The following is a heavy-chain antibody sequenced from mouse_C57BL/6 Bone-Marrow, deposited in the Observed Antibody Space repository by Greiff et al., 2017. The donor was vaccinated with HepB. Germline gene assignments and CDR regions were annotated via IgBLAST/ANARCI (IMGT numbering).Heavy chain of an antibody. V-gene: IGHV1-81*01. CDR1: GYTFTSYG. CDR3: AREPYYYGNYFDY. D-gene: IGHD1-1*01. CDR2: IYPRSGNT. Sequence: ESGAGLARPGASVKLSCKASGYTFTSYGISWVKQRTGRGLEWIGEIYPRSGNTYYNEKFKGKATLTADKSSSTAYMELRSLTSEYSAVYFWAREPYYYGNYFDYWCQGTTLTVSS. J-gene: IGHJ2*01.